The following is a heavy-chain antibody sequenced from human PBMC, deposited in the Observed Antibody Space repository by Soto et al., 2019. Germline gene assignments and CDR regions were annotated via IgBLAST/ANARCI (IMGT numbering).Heavy chain of an antibody. CDR2: IYYSGST. V-gene: IGHV4-39*01. CDR1: GDCISSSSYY. CDR3: ARNYGRSPLDY. J-gene: IGHJ4*02. D-gene: IGHD4-17*01. Sequence: PSETLSLTCTVSGDCISSSSYYWGWIRQPPGKGLEWIGSIYYSGSTYYNPSLKSRVTISVDTSKNQFSLKLSSVTAADTAVYYCARNYGRSPLDYWGQGTLVTVSS.